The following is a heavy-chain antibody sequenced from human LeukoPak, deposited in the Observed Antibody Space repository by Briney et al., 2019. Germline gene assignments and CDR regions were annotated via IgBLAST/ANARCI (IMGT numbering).Heavy chain of an antibody. J-gene: IGHJ4*02. CDR3: AKDRGSKVAAAGPFDY. Sequence: PGRSLRLSCAASGFTLSTCWMHWVRQAPGKGLVWVSRINSDGSSTSYADSVKGRFTISRDNAKNTLYLQMNSLRAEDTAVYYCAKDRGSKVAAAGPFDYWGQGTLVTVSS. CDR2: INSDGSST. V-gene: IGHV3-74*01. CDR1: GFTLSTCW. D-gene: IGHD6-13*01.